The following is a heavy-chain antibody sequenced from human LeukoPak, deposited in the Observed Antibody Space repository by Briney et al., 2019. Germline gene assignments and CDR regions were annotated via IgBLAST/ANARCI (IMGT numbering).Heavy chain of an antibody. CDR3: AKSPMSYYDICNY. J-gene: IGHJ4*02. CDR1: GFTFSSYA. CDR2: ISGSGGST. D-gene: IGHD3-9*01. Sequence: GGSLRLSCSASGFTFSSYAMSWVRQAPGKGLEWVSAISGSGGSTYYADSVKGRFTISRDNSKNTLYLQMNSLRAEDTAVYYCAKSPMSYYDICNYWGQGTLVTVSS. V-gene: IGHV3-23*01.